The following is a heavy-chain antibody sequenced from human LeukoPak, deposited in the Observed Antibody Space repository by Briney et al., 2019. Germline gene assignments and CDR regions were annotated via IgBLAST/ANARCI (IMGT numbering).Heavy chain of an antibody. Sequence: EASAKVSCKASGGTFSSYGISWVRQAPGQGLELMGRIIPIFGTANYAQKFQARVTITTDESTSTAYMELSSLRFEDTAVYYCARDASYGDYSDYWGQGTLVTVSS. CDR3: ARDASYGDYSDY. CDR1: GGTFSSYG. CDR2: IIPIFGTA. D-gene: IGHD4-17*01. J-gene: IGHJ4*02. V-gene: IGHV1-69*05.